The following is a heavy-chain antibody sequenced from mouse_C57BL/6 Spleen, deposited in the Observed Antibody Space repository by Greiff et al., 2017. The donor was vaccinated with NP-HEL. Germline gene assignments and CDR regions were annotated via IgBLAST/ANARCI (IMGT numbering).Heavy chain of an antibody. J-gene: IGHJ2*01. D-gene: IGHD2-13*01. V-gene: IGHV1-82*01. CDR3: ARGDRRGYYFDY. CDR2: IYPGDGDT. Sequence: VQLQQSGPELVKPGASVKISCKASGYAFSSSWMNWVKQRPGKGLEWIGRIYPGDGDTNYNGKFKGKATLTADKSSSTAYMHLSSLTSADSAVYFCARGDRRGYYFDYWGQGTTLTVSS. CDR1: GYAFSSSW.